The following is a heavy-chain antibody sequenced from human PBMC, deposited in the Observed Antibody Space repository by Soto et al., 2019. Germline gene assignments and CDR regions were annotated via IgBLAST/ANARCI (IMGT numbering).Heavy chain of an antibody. CDR3: AREDGGYCSSTSCYTEYFQH. V-gene: IGHV3-33*01. CDR1: GFTFSSYG. Sequence: QVQLVESGGGVVQPGRSLRLSCAASGFTFSSYGMHWVRQAPGKGLEWVAGIWYDGSNKYYADSAKGRFTISRDNSKNTLYLQMNSLRAEDTAVYYCAREDGGYCSSTSCYTEYFQHWGQGTLVTVSS. D-gene: IGHD2-2*02. J-gene: IGHJ1*01. CDR2: IWYDGSNK.